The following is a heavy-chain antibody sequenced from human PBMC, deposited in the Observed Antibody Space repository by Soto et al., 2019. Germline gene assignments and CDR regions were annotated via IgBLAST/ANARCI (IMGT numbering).Heavy chain of an antibody. Sequence: ASVKVSCKASGYTFTSYGISWVRQAPGQGLEWMGWISAYNGNTNYAQKLPGRVTMTTDTSTSTAYMELRSLRSDDTAVYYCAREGYDYVWGSYLNAFEIWGQGTMVTVSS. CDR3: AREGYDYVWGSYLNAFEI. J-gene: IGHJ3*02. CDR2: ISAYNGNT. CDR1: GYTFTSYG. D-gene: IGHD3-16*02. V-gene: IGHV1-18*04.